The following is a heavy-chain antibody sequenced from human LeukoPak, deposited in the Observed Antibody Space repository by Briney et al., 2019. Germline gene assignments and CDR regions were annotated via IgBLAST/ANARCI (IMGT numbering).Heavy chain of an antibody. CDR1: GYSFTSYW. J-gene: IGHJ6*02. D-gene: IGHD5-12*01. CDR2: IYPGDSDT. V-gene: IGHV5-51*01. Sequence: GESLKISCKGSGYSFTSYWIGWVRQMPGKGLEWMGIIYPGDSDTRYSPSFQGQVTISADKSISTAYLQWSSLKASDTAMYYCARSGIAATIRNGMDVWGQGTTVTVSS. CDR3: ARSGIAATIRNGMDV.